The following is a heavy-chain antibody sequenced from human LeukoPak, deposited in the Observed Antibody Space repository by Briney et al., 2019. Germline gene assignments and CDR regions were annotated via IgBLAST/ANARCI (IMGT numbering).Heavy chain of an antibody. CDR1: GYTFTSYY. Sequence: ASVKVSCKASGYTFTSYYMHWVRQAPGQGLEWMGWISAYNGHTNYAQKLQGRVTMTTGTSTSTAYMELRSLRSDDTAVYYCARGGRWELPRPYAFDIWGQGTMVTVSS. CDR3: ARGGRWELPRPYAFDI. V-gene: IGHV1-18*04. CDR2: ISAYNGHT. J-gene: IGHJ3*02. D-gene: IGHD1-26*01.